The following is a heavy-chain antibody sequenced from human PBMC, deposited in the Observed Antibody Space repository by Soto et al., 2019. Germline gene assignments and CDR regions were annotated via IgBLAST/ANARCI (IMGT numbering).Heavy chain of an antibody. CDR1: GFTFRSYG. J-gene: IGHJ4*02. CDR3: AKWEDRGYGFAFDY. V-gene: IGHV3-30*18. Sequence: QVQLVESGGGVVQPGRSLRLSCAASGFTFRSYGMHWVRQTPGKGLEWVAGISYDGSNEYYADSVKGRFTISRDNSKNTLHLQTDSLKTEDTAVYYCAKWEDRGYGFAFDYWGQGTLVTVSS. D-gene: IGHD1-26*01. CDR2: ISYDGSNE.